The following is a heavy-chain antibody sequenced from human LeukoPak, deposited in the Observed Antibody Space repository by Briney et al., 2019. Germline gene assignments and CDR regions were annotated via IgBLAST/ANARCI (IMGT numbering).Heavy chain of an antibody. Sequence: GGSLRLSCAVSGFTFSTYTMHWVGQAPGKGLEWVALISSDGNNKDYADSVKGRFTISRDNAKNSLYLQMNSLRDEDTAVYYCARDHNYCFDYWGQGTLVTVSS. CDR3: ARDHNYCFDY. V-gene: IGHV3-30-3*01. CDR2: ISSDGNNK. D-gene: IGHD1-20*01. J-gene: IGHJ4*02. CDR1: GFTFSTYT.